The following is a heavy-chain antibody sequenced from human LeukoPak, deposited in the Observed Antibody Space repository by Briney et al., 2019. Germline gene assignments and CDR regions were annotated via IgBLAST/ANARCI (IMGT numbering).Heavy chain of an antibody. CDR2: ISSSGSTI. CDR1: GFTVSSNY. CDR3: ASCTIIAAAGAFDI. Sequence: GGSLRLSCAASGFTVSSNYMSWVRQAPGKGLEWVSYISSSGSTIYYADSVKGRFTISRDNAKNSLYLQMNSLRAEDTAVYYCASCTIIAAAGAFDIWGQGTMVTVSS. V-gene: IGHV3-11*01. D-gene: IGHD6-13*01. J-gene: IGHJ3*02.